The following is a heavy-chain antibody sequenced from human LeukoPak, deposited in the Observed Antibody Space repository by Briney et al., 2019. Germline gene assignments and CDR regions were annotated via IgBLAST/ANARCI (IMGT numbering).Heavy chain of an antibody. J-gene: IGHJ4*02. V-gene: IGHV3-49*04. Sequence: GGSLRLSCTPSGFTFGDYAMSWVRQAPGKGLQWVGFIRSKAYGGTTEYAASVKGRFTISRDDSKSIAYLQMNSLETEDTAVYYCALQRTTMVTPFDYWGQGTLVTVSS. CDR2: IRSKAYGGTT. CDR1: GFTFGDYA. D-gene: IGHD4-23*01. CDR3: ALQRTTMVTPFDY.